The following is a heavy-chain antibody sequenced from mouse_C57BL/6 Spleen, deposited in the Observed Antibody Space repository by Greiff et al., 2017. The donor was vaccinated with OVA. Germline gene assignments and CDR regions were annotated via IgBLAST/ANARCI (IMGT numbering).Heavy chain of an antibody. D-gene: IGHD2-4*01. V-gene: IGHV5-4*01. J-gene: IGHJ4*01. CDR1: GFTFSSYA. CDR2: ISDGGSYT. Sequence: DVHLVESGGGLVKPGGSLKLSCAASGFTFSSYAMSWVRQTPEKRLEWVATISDGGSYTYYPDNVKGRFTISRDNAKNNLYLQMSHLKSEDTAMYYCAREGNYDYGVGAMDYWGQGTSVTVSS. CDR3: AREGNYDYGVGAMDY.